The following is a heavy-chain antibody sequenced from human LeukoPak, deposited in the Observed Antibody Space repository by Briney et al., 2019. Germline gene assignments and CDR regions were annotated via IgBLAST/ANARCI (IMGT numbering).Heavy chain of an antibody. CDR1: GFTFSDSW. Sequence: GSLRLSCAASGFTFSDSWMSWVRQAPGKGLEWVANMNRDGSEKDYVDSVKGRFTISRDNARNSLYLQMGSLRAEDTAVYYCATYTHWVAGDVWGQGTTVTVSS. CDR2: MNRDGSEK. D-gene: IGHD3-16*01. V-gene: IGHV3-7*01. CDR3: ATYTHWVAGDV. J-gene: IGHJ6*02.